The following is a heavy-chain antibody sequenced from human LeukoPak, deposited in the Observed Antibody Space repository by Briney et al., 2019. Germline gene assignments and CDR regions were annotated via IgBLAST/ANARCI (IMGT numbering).Heavy chain of an antibody. CDR3: ARGTYSSGWLFDY. D-gene: IGHD6-19*01. CDR2: IYYSGST. CDR1: GGSISSYY. V-gene: IGHV4-59*08. J-gene: IGHJ4*02. Sequence: PSETLSLTCTVSGGSISSYYWSWIRQPPGKGLEWIGYIYYSGSTNYNPSLKSRVTISVDTSKNQFSLKLSSVTAADTASYYCARGTYSSGWLFDYWGQGTLVTVSS.